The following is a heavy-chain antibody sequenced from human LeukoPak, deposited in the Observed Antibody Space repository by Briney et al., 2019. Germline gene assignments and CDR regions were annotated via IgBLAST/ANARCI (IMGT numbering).Heavy chain of an antibody. V-gene: IGHV3-9*01. Sequence: GRSLRLSCAASGFTFDDSAMHWVRQVPGKGLGWVSGISWNSGIIDYADSVKGRFTISRDNAKNSLYLQMNNLRPDDTAFYYCAKAPPYYSDSSGYFQHWGQGTLVTVSS. CDR2: ISWNSGII. J-gene: IGHJ1*01. D-gene: IGHD3-22*01. CDR3: AKAPPYYSDSSGYFQH. CDR1: GFTFDDSA.